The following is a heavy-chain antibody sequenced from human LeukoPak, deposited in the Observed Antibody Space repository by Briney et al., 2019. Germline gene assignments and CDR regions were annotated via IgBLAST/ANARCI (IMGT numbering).Heavy chain of an antibody. J-gene: IGHJ3*02. CDR3: ARDVVFLGAKWDGFHI. D-gene: IGHD1-26*01. V-gene: IGHV3-9*01. CDR2: IVVNSATI. Sequence: GGSQRLSCAASGLTFDVYAMQWARHLRGKGLEWLSCIVVNSATIGYADSVKGRFTVSRDKAKNSLYLQMNSVRAEDTALYYCARDVVFLGAKWDGFHIWGQGTMVTVSS. CDR1: GLTFDVYA.